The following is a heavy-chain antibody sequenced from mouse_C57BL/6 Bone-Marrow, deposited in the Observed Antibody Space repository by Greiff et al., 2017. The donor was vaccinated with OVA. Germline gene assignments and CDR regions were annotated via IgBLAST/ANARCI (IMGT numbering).Heavy chain of an antibody. V-gene: IGHV5-12*01. J-gene: IGHJ1*03. D-gene: IGHD4-1*01. CDR2: ISNGGGSP. CDR1: GFTFSDYY. CDR3: SRQAWNWVDCYFDV. Sequence: EVMLVESGGGLVQPGGSLKLSCAASGFTFSDYYMYWVRQTPEKRLAWVAYISNGGGSPYYPDTVKGRFTISRDNAKNTRYLQMSRLKSEDTAIYYCSRQAWNWVDCYFDVWGTGTTVTVSS.